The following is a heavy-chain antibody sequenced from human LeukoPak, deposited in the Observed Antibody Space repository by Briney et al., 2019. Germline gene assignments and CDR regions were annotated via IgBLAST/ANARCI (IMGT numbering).Heavy chain of an antibody. J-gene: IGHJ4*02. CDR1: GYTFTSYG. CDR2: ISAYNGNT. Sequence: AASVKVSCKASGYTFTSYGISWVRQAPGQGLEWMGWISAYNGNTNYAQKLQGRVTMTRNTSISTAYMELSSLRSEDTAVYYCARGWHSITMVRGVIPNDYWGQGTLVTVSS. V-gene: IGHV1-18*01. CDR3: ARGWHSITMVRGVIPNDY. D-gene: IGHD3-10*01.